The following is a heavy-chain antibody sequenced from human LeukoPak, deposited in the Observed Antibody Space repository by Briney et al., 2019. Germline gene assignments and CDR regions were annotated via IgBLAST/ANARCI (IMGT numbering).Heavy chain of an antibody. V-gene: IGHV4-59*11. Sequence: SETLSLTCSVSGDSISSHSWSWIRQPPGKGLEWIGCISYSGSTNDNPSLKSRVTVSIDTSKNQFSLKLSSVTAADTAVYYCARGGWGAVIDYWGQGAPVTVSS. CDR3: ARGGWGAVIDY. D-gene: IGHD3-16*01. CDR1: GDSISSHS. CDR2: ISYSGST. J-gene: IGHJ4*02.